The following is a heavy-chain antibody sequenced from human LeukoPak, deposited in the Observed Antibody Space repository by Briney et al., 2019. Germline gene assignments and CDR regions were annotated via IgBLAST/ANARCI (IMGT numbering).Heavy chain of an antibody. CDR2: IYTSGST. D-gene: IGHD5-18*01. V-gene: IGHV4-61*02. CDR1: GGSISSGSYY. CDR3: ASPDTSMVFNY. J-gene: IGHJ4*02. Sequence: SETLPLTCTVSGGSISSGSYYWSWIRQPAGKGLEWIGRIYTSGSTNYNPSLKSRATISVDMSKNQFSLKLSSVTAADTAVYYCASPDTSMVFNYWGQGTLVTVSS.